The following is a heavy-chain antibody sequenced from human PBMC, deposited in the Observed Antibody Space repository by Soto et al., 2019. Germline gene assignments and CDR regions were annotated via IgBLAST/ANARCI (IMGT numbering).Heavy chain of an antibody. CDR3: ARGLKEGYSYGYDY. D-gene: IGHD5-18*01. CDR1: GGSFSGYY. J-gene: IGHJ4*02. CDR2: INHSGST. Sequence: SETLSLTCAVYGGSFSGYYWSWIRQPPGKGLEWTGEINHSGSTNYNPSLKSRVTISVDTSKNQFSLKLSSVTAADTAVYYCARGLKEGYSYGYDYWGQGTLVTVSS. V-gene: IGHV4-34*01.